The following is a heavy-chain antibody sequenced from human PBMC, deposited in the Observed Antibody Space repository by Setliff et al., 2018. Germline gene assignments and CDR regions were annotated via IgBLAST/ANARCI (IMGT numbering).Heavy chain of an antibody. D-gene: IGHD1-1*01. V-gene: IGHV3-21*01. J-gene: IGHJ4*02. CDR3: ARDGHNVYYFDY. Sequence: GGSLRLSCAASGFTFSAYSMNWVRQAPGKGLEWVSSSSSTGRYTFYADSVKGRFTVSRDNAKNTLYLQMNSLRAEDTAVYYCARDGHNVYYFDYWGLGTLVTVSS. CDR1: GFTFSAYS. CDR2: SSSTGRYT.